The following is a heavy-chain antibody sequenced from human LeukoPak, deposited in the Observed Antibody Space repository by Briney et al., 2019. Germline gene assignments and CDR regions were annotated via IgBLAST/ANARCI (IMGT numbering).Heavy chain of an antibody. CDR1: GGSVSSGSSY. CDR2: IYYSGTT. V-gene: IGHV4-61*01. J-gene: IGHJ4*02. CDR3: ARAPRSVLYYFDY. D-gene: IGHD2-8*01. Sequence: PSETLSLTCTVSGGSVSSGSSYWTWIRQPPGKGLEWIGYIYYSGTTNYNPSLKSRVTISVDTSKNQFSLKLSSVTAADTAVYYCARAPRSVLYYFDYWGQGTLVTVSS.